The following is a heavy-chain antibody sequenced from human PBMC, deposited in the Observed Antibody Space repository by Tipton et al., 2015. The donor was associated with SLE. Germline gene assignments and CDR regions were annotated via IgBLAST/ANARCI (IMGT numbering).Heavy chain of an antibody. CDR1: GYSISSGYY. J-gene: IGHJ4*02. D-gene: IGHD6-19*01. Sequence: TLSLTCAVSGYSISSGYYWGWIRQPPGKGLEWIGSIYYSGSTYYNPSLKSRVTISVDTSKNQFSLKLSSVTAADTAVYYCARPGVGGWYDYWGQGTLVTVSS. CDR3: ARPGVGGWYDY. CDR2: IYYSGST. V-gene: IGHV4-38-2*01.